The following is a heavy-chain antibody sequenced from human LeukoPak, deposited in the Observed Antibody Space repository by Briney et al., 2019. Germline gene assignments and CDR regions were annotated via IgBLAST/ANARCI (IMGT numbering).Heavy chain of an antibody. D-gene: IGHD6-13*01. J-gene: IGHJ4*02. Sequence: GGSLRPSCAASGFTFSSYSMNWVRQAPGKGLEWVSYISSSSSTIYYADSVKGRFTISRDNAKNSLYLQMNSLRAEDTAVYYCARSSRVNYWGQGTLVTVSS. CDR2: ISSSSSTI. V-gene: IGHV3-48*01. CDR3: ARSSRVNY. CDR1: GFTFSSYS.